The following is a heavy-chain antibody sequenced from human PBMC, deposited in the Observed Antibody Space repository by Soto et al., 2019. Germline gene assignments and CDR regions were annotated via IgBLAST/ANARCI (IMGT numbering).Heavy chain of an antibody. V-gene: IGHV1-69*02. CDR1: GGTFSSYT. J-gene: IGHJ6*03. Sequence: QVQLVQSGAEVKKPGSSVKVSCKASGGTFSSYTISWVRQAPGQGLEGMGRIIPILGIANYAQKFQGRVTITADKPPSTAYIELSRGRSDDTAVYYCASCCYFSGGSFYLGHRSGYYYIDVWGKGTTVTVSS. D-gene: IGHD2-15*01. CDR2: IIPILGIA. CDR3: ASCCYFSGGSFYLGHRSGYYYIDV.